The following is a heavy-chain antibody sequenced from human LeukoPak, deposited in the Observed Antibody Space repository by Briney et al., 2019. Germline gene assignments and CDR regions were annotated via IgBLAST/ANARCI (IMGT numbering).Heavy chain of an antibody. CDR1: GFTFSTYT. Sequence: GGSLRLSCAASGFTFSTYTMYWVRHPPGKGLEWVSIIGSSGGGIHYADSVKGRFTISRDNSKNTLYLQMNSLRAEDTAIYYCAKGLDSSGYSKYYFDYWGQGTLVTVSS. V-gene: IGHV3-23*01. CDR2: IGSSGGGI. D-gene: IGHD3-22*01. J-gene: IGHJ4*02. CDR3: AKGLDSSGYSKYYFDY.